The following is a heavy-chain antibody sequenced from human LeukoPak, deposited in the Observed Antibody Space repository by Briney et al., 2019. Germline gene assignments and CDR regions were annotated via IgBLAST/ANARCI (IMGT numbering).Heavy chain of an antibody. CDR1: GYSISSGYY. J-gene: IGHJ6*04. CDR3: ARDGSPYGSGSYFHYYYYGIDV. CDR2: IYHSGST. Sequence: SETLSLTCAVSGYSISSGYYWGWIRQPPGKGLEWIGSIYHSGSTYYNPSLKSRVTISVDRSKNQFSLKLSSVTAADTAVYYCARDGSPYGSGSYFHYYYYGIDVWGKGTTVTVSS. D-gene: IGHD3-10*01. V-gene: IGHV4-38-2*02.